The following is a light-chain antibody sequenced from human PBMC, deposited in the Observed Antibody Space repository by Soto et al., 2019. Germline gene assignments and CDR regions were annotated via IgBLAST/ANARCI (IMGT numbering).Light chain of an antibody. J-gene: IGKJ1*01. CDR1: QSISSW. CDR3: QQYNSYSL. Sequence: DIQMTQSPSTLSASVGDRVTITCRASQSISSWLAWYQQKPGKAPKLLIYDASSLESGVPSRFSGCGSGTEFTLTISSLQPDDFATYYCQQYNSYSLFGQGTKVDIK. CDR2: DAS. V-gene: IGKV1-5*01.